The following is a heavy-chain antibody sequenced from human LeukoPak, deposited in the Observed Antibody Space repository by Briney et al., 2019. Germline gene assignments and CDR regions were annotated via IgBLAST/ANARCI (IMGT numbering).Heavy chain of an antibody. CDR3: ARHPVGSNGAFDI. CDR2: IISIFGTA. CDR1: GGTFNSYT. D-gene: IGHD2-8*01. J-gene: IGHJ3*02. Sequence: ASVKVSCKASGGTFNSYTISWVRQAPGQGLEWMGGIISIFGTAIYAQKFQGRVTITTDESTSTAYMELRSLRSDDTAVYYCARHPVGSNGAFDIWGQGTMVTVSS. V-gene: IGHV1-69*05.